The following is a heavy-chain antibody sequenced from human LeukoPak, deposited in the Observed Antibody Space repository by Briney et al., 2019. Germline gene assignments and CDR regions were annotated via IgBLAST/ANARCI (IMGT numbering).Heavy chain of an antibody. V-gene: IGHV4-39*07. CDR2: IYYSKNT. D-gene: IGHD2-15*01. Sequence: SETLSLTCTVSGGSISSSSAYWGWIRQPPGKGLEWIGSIYYSKNTYYNPSLKSRVTISADTSKNQFSLKLSSVTAADTAVYYCARADCSGGSCYYNWFDPWGQGTLVTVSS. CDR3: ARADCSGGSCYYNWFDP. CDR1: GGSISSSSAY. J-gene: IGHJ5*02.